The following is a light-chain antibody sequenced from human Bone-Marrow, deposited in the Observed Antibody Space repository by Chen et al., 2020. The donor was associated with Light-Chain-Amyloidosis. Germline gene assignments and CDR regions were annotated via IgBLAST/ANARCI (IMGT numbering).Light chain of an antibody. V-gene: IGLV2-14*01. Sequence: QSALTQPASVSGSPGQSITIPCTGTSSAVGGDNPFSWYQQHPDKAPKLMIYEVTNRPSWVPDRFSGSKSDNTASLTISGLQTEDEADYFCSSYTITNTLVFGSGTRVTVL. J-gene: IGLJ1*01. CDR2: EVT. CDR1: SSAVGGDNP. CDR3: SSYTITNTLV.